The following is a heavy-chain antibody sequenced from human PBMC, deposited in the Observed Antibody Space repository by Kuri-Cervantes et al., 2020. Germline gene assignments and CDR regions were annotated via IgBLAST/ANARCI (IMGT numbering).Heavy chain of an antibody. J-gene: IGHJ4*02. D-gene: IGHD5-12*01. CDR1: GFIFTSYW. Sequence: GESLKISCAASGFIFTSYWMNWVRQAPGKGLEWVADIKHDGSEKYYVDSVKGRFTISRDNAKNSLYLQMNSLRVEDTAVYYCARDRGYSGYGTDYWGQGTLVTVSS. CDR3: ARDRGYSGYGTDY. CDR2: IKHDGSEK. V-gene: IGHV3-7*01.